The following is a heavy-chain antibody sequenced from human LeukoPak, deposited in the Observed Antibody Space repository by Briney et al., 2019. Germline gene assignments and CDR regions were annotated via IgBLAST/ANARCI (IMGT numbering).Heavy chain of an antibody. V-gene: IGHV4-34*01. CDR3: ARGWYSSSWFDY. J-gene: IGHJ4*02. D-gene: IGHD6-13*01. Sequence: SETLSLTCAVYGGSFSGYYWSWIRQPPGKGLEWIGEINHSGSTNYNPSLKSRVTISVDTSKNQFSLKLSSVTAADTAVYYCARGWYSSSWFDYWGQGTLVTVSS. CDR1: GGSFSGYY. CDR2: INHSGST.